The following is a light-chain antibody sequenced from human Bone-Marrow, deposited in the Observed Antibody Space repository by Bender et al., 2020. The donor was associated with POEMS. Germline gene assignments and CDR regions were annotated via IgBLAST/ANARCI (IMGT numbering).Light chain of an antibody. Sequence: QFALTQPASVSGSPGQSITISCTGTSGDVDGYNFVSWYQQHPGKAPKLIIYEGSERPSGISNRFSGSKSDNRASLTISGLQTDDEADYYCCSFAGLGVFGTGTKVTVL. CDR3: CSFAGLGV. J-gene: IGLJ1*01. V-gene: IGLV2-23*01. CDR1: SGDVDGYNF. CDR2: EGS.